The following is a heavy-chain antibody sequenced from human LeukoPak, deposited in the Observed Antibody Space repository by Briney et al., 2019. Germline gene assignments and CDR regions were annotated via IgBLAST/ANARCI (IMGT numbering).Heavy chain of an antibody. Sequence: GGSLRLSCTASEFTFSSYAMSWVRQAPGKGLEWVSAISGSGYSTYYADSVKGRFTISRDNSKNTLYLQMNSLRAEDTAVYYCAKGEYTGAYSDYYYFDYWGQGTLVTVSS. CDR1: EFTFSSYA. CDR2: ISGSGYST. J-gene: IGHJ4*02. D-gene: IGHD4-11*01. V-gene: IGHV3-23*01. CDR3: AKGEYTGAYSDYYYFDY.